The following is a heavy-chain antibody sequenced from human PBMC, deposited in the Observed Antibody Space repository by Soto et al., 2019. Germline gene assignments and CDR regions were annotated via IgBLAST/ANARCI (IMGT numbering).Heavy chain of an antibody. CDR1: GFTFSSYG. D-gene: IGHD1-26*01. CDR3: ATDHGGRYTSYLDP. CDR2: IWYDGSNK. J-gene: IGHJ5*02. V-gene: IGHV3-33*01. Sequence: QVQLVESGGGVVQPGRSLRLSCAASGFTFSSYGMHWVRQAPGKGLEWVAVIWYDGSNKYYADSVKGRFTISRDNSKNALYLQMNSLRAEDTAVYYCATDHGGRYTSYLDPWGQGTLVTVSS.